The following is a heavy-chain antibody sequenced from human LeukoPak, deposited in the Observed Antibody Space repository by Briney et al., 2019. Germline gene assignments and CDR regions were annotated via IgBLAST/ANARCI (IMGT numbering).Heavy chain of an antibody. Sequence: GESLKISCKGSGYTFTTYWIGWVRQMPGKGLEWMGIIYPGDSDTRYSPSFEGQVTIAADKSTSTAYLQWSRLKASDTAMYYCARLPAQVAPPLDYWGQGTLVTVSS. J-gene: IGHJ4*02. CDR3: ARLPAQVAPPLDY. V-gene: IGHV5-51*01. CDR1: GYTFTTYW. D-gene: IGHD2-15*01. CDR2: IYPGDSDT.